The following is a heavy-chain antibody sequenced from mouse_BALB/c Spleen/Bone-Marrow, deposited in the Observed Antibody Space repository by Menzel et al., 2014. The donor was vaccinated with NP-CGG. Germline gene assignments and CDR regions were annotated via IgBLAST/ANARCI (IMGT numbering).Heavy chain of an antibody. J-gene: IGHJ3*01. CDR2: INPSNGGT. CDR1: GYTFTSYY. CDR3: IRPYYGYVGYAY. D-gene: IGHD1-2*01. Sequence: QVQLKESGAELVKPGASVKLSCKASGYTFTSYYMYWVKQRPGQGLEWIGEINPSNGGTNFNEKFKSKATLTVDKSSSAAYMQLSSLTFEDSAIYYCIRPYYGYVGYAYWGQGTQVTVSA. V-gene: IGHV1S81*02.